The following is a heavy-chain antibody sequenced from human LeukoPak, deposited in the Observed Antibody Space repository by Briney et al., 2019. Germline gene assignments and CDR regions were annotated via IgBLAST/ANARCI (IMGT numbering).Heavy chain of an antibody. CDR3: ARDYAMVRGVIGY. D-gene: IGHD3-10*01. Sequence: GGSLRLSCAASGFTFSSYGMHWVRQAPGKGLEWVAVISYDGSNKYYADSVKGRFTISRDNSKNTLYLQMNSLRAEDTAVYYCARDYAMVRGVIGYWGQGTLVTVSS. V-gene: IGHV3-30*03. CDR1: GFTFSSYG. J-gene: IGHJ4*02. CDR2: ISYDGSNK.